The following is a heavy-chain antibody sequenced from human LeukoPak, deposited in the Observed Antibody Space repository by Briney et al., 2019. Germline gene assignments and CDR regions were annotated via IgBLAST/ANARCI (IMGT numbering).Heavy chain of an antibody. D-gene: IGHD1-1*01. CDR1: GGSISSGGYY. CDR2: VYYSGST. J-gene: IGHJ4*02. V-gene: IGHV4-31*03. Sequence: SQTLSLTCTVSGGSISSGGYYWSWIRQHPGKGLEWIGSVYYSGSTNYSPSLQGRVIISLDTSRNQFSLKPSSVTAADTAVYYCASGDNDPLFDYWGQGALVTVSS. CDR3: ASGDNDPLFDY.